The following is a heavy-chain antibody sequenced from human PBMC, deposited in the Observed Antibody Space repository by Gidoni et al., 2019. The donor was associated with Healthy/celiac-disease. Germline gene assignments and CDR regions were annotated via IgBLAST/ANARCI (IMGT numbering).Heavy chain of an antibody. CDR1: GFTFSSYA. Sequence: QVQLVESGGGVVQPGRSLRLSCAASGFTFSSYAMHWVRQAPGKGLEWVAVISYDGSNKYYADSVKGRFTISRDNSKNTLYLQMNSLRAEDTAVYYCARDAAYQLLWAYYFDYWGQGTLVTVSS. V-gene: IGHV3-30-3*01. CDR2: ISYDGSNK. CDR3: ARDAAYQLLWAYYFDY. D-gene: IGHD2-2*01. J-gene: IGHJ4*02.